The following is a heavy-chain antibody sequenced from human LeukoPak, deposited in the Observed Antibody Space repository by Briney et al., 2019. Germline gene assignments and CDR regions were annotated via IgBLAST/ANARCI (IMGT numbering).Heavy chain of an antibody. J-gene: IGHJ3*02. D-gene: IGHD5-24*01. CDR1: GDSISSYY. V-gene: IGHV4-4*07. CDR3: ARVQLPDVTGAFDI. CDR2: IHTNGRI. Sequence: PSETLSLTCTAFGDSISSYYWSWIRQAAGKGLQWIGRIHTNGRIDYNPSLKSRVSMSIDTSKNRFSLKVTSVTAADTAVYYCARVQLPDVTGAFDIWGQGTMVTVSS.